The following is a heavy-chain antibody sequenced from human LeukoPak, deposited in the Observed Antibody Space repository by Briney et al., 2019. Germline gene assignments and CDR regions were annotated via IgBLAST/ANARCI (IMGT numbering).Heavy chain of an antibody. D-gene: IGHD2-2*02. J-gene: IGHJ4*02. CDR1: GYTFTSHG. Sequence: ASVKVSCKASGYTFTSHGISWVRQAPGQGLEWMGWISAYNGNTNYAQKLQGRVTMTTDTSTSTAYMELRSLRSDDTAVYYCARQKRYCSSTSCYTGDYWGQGTLVTVSS. CDR2: ISAYNGNT. CDR3: ARQKRYCSSTSCYTGDY. V-gene: IGHV1-18*01.